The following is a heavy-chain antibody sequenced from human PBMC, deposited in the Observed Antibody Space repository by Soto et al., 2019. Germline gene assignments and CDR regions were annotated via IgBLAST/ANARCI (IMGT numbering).Heavy chain of an antibody. CDR2: IFSNDEK. CDR1: GFSLSNARMG. J-gene: IGHJ6*02. V-gene: IGHV2-26*01. CDR3: ARISPLGYYYYGMDV. Sequence: SGPTLVNPTETLTLTCTVSGFSLSNARMGVSWIRQPPGKALEWLAHIFSNDEKSYSTSLKSRLTISKDTSKSQVVLTMTNMDPVDTAAYYCARISPLGYYYYGMDVWGQGTTVTVSS.